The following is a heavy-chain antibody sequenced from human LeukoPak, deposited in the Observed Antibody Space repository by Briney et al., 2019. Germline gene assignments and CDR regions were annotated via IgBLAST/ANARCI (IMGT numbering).Heavy chain of an antibody. CDR2: IRYDGSDK. J-gene: IGHJ4*02. CDR3: AKGVYYDSSGYSFDY. V-gene: IGHV3-30*02. CDR1: GFTFSNYA. Sequence: PGGSLRLSCAASGFTFSNYAMHWVRQAPGKGLEWVAFIRYDGSDKYYADSVRGRFTISRDNSKNTPYLQMNSLRAEDTAVYYCAKGVYYDSSGYSFDYWGQGTLVIVSS. D-gene: IGHD3-22*01.